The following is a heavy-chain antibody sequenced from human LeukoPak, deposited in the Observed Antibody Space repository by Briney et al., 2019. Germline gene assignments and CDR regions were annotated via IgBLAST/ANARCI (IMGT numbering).Heavy chain of an antibody. CDR3: ASTTYYYDSSGYYFLDY. D-gene: IGHD3-22*01. V-gene: IGHV4-4*07. J-gene: IGHJ4*02. CDR2: IYTSGST. CDR1: GDSISSYY. Sequence: SETLSLICTVSGDSISSYYWSWIRQPAGKGLEWIWRIYTSGSTNYNPSLKNRVTMSVDTSKNQFSLKLSSVTAADTAVYYCASTTYYYDSSGYYFLDYWGQGTLVTVSS.